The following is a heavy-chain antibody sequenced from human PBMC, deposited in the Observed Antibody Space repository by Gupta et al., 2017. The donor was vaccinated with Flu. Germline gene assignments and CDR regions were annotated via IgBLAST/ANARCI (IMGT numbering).Heavy chain of an antibody. CDR3: ARAIGKEDVADY. CDR2: SSSSSSYI. Sequence: VPLVGSGGGMVKPGGSLRPSCVASGSSFNVYSRNWVRQGPGKGLECVTFSSSSSSYIYYADSVRGRFTNSRDNAKHALYRQMNSLRAEDTAVYYGARAIGKEDVADYWGQGTLVTVSS. J-gene: IGHJ4*02. CDR1: GSSFNVYS. D-gene: IGHD4-23*01. V-gene: IGHV3-21*01.